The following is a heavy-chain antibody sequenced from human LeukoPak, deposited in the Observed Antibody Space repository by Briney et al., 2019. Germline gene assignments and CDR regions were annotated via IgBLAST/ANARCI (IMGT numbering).Heavy chain of an antibody. CDR3: ARLDSSGWYAVVKYNWFDP. D-gene: IGHD6-19*01. Sequence: GASVKVSCKASGYTFTSYDINWVRQATGQGLEWMGWISAYNGNTNYAQKLQGRVTMTTDTSTSTAYMELRSLRSDDTAVYYCARLDSSGWYAVVKYNWFDPWGQGTLVTVSS. V-gene: IGHV1-18*01. CDR1: GYTFTSYD. J-gene: IGHJ5*02. CDR2: ISAYNGNT.